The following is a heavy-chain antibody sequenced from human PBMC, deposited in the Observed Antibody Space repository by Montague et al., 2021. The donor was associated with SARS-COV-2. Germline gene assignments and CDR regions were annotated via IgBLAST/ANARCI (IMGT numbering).Heavy chain of an antibody. V-gene: IGHV4-34*01. D-gene: IGHD4-17*01. CDR3: ARGRTVTTFYYYYYYGMDV. CDR2: INHSGST. Sequence: SETLSLTCAVYGGSFSGYYWSWIRQPPGKGLEWIGEINHSGSTNYNPSLKSRVTISVDTSKNQFSLKLSSVTAADTAVYYCARGRTVTTFYYYYYYGMDVWGKGTTATVSS. J-gene: IGHJ6*04. CDR1: GGSFSGYY.